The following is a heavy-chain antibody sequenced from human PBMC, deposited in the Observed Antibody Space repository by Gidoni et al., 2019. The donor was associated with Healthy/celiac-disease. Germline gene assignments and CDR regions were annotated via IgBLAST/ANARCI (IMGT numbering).Heavy chain of an antibody. CDR3: ARGQYYYGSGSLSDARDFDY. CDR2: INHSGST. CDR1: GGSFSGYY. J-gene: IGHJ4*02. V-gene: IGHV4-34*01. Sequence: QVQLQQWGAGLLKPSETLSLTCAVYGGSFSGYYWSWIRQPPGKGLEWIGEINHSGSTNYNPSHKSRVTISVDTSKNQFSLKLSSVPAADTAVYYCARGQYYYGSGSLSDARDFDYWGQGTLVTVSS. D-gene: IGHD3-10*01.